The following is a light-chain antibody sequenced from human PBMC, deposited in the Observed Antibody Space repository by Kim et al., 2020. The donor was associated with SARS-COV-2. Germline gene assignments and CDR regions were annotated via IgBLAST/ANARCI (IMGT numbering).Light chain of an antibody. J-gene: IGLJ2*01. CDR1: SSSLGANYH. V-gene: IGLV1-40*01. CDR3: QSSDTTLSGSV. Sequence: QRCTISCTGTSSSLGANYHVHWYQQLPGTAPRLLIYDNVNRPSGVPDRFSGSRSGSSASLAITGLQVEDEGHYYCQSSDTTLSGSVFGGGTALTVL. CDR2: DNV.